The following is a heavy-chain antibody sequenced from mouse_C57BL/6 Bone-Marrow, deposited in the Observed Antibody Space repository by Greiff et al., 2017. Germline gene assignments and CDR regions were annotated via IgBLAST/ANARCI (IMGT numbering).Heavy chain of an antibody. D-gene: IGHD1-1*02. Sequence: LQQPGAELVKPGASVKLSCKASGYTFTSYWMQWVKQRPGQGLEWIGEIDPSDSYTNYNQKFKGKATLTVDTSSSTAYMQLSSLTSEDSAVYYCAREGGLHYYAMDYWGQGTSVTVSS. CDR1: GYTFTSYW. J-gene: IGHJ4*01. V-gene: IGHV1-50*01. CDR2: IDPSDSYT. CDR3: AREGGLHYYAMDY.